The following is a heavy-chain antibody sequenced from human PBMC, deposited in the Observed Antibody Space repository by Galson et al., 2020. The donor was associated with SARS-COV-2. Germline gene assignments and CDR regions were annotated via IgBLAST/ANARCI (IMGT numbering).Heavy chain of an antibody. CDR3: ARDSSWGYCSGGSCYSFDY. D-gene: IGHD2-15*01. CDR2: ISHEGRHI. CDR1: GFTFSAYA. V-gene: IGHV3-30*04. Sequence: GESLKISCAASGFTFSAYAMHWVRQAPGKGLEWVAVISHEGRHIYHADSVKGRFTISRDNSRNTLYLQMNSLRAEDTAVYFCARDSSWGYCSGGSCYSFDYWGQGILVTVSS. J-gene: IGHJ4*02.